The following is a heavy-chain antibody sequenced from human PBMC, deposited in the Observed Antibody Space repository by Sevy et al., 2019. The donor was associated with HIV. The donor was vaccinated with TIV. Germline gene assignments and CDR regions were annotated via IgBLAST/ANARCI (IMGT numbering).Heavy chain of an antibody. V-gene: IGHV3-30*18. Sequence: GGSLRLSCSASGFTFSNYAMHWVRQAPGKGLEWVGFISYDGSNKYYADSVKGRFTISRDNGNNTMYLQMNSLGAEDTAVYYCAKDYRVLLITTIDYWGQGTLVTVSS. CDR1: GFTFSNYA. CDR3: AKDYRVLLITTIDY. J-gene: IGHJ4*02. CDR2: ISYDGSNK. D-gene: IGHD3-22*01.